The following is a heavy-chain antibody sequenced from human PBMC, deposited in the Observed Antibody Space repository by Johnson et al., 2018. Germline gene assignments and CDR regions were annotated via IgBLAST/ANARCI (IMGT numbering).Heavy chain of an antibody. J-gene: IGHJ4*02. D-gene: IGHD2-8*02. Sequence: QVQLVQSGGGVVQPGRSLRLSCAASGFTFSSYGMHWVRQGPGKGLEWVAAIWFDGSKRYYADSVKGRFTISRDDSKNTLYLQMNSLRAEDTAGYYGGRDVGGVGPDLDYWRWGTLVTVSS. CDR3: GRDVGGVGPDLDY. CDR2: IWFDGSKR. CDR1: GFTFSSYG. V-gene: IGHV3-33*01.